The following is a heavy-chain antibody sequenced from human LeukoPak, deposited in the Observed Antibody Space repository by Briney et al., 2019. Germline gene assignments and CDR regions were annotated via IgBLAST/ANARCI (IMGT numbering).Heavy chain of an antibody. J-gene: IGHJ4*02. CDR2: ISYDGSNK. V-gene: IGHV3-30*04. CDR1: GFTFSSYA. CDR3: ARALVAADC. D-gene: IGHD6-25*01. Sequence: GGSLRLSCAASGFTFSSYAMHWVRQAPGKGLEWVAVISYDGSNKYYADSVKGRFTISRDNSKNTLYLQMNSLRAEDTAVYYCARALVAADCWGQGTLVTVSS.